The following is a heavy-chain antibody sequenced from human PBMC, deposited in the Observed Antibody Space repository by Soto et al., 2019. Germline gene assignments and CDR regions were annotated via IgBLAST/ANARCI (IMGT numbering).Heavy chain of an antibody. D-gene: IGHD3-10*01. J-gene: IGHJ6*02. V-gene: IGHV4-61*01. CDR1: GDSVRSSSYY. Sequence: SETLSLTCTVSGDSVRSSSYYWSWIRQPPGKGLEWIGYIYYSGSTNYNPSLKSRVTISVDTSKNQFSLKLSSVTAADTAVYYCARGDPLLWFGEKVYYGMDVWGQGTTVTVSS. CDR2: IYYSGST. CDR3: ARGDPLLWFGEKVYYGMDV.